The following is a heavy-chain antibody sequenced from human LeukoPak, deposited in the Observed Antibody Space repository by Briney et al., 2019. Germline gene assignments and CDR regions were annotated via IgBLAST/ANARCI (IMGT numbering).Heavy chain of an antibody. D-gene: IGHD3-10*01. J-gene: IGHJ3*02. CDR3: ARERQDTIVHSGAFDI. V-gene: IGHV3-30-3*01. CDR2: IASDGSHT. Sequence: PGGSLRLSCAASGFTFSTYFMHWVRQAPGKGLEWVAVIASDGSHTFYVESVKGRFTISRDNSKNTLYLQMNSLRAEDTADYFCARERQDTIVHSGAFDIWGQGTIVTVSS. CDR1: GFTFSTYF.